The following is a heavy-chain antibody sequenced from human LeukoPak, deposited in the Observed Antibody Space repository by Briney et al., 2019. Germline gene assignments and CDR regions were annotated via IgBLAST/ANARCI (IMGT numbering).Heavy chain of an antibody. CDR2: IYYSGST. V-gene: IGHV4-31*03. D-gene: IGHD5-24*01. J-gene: IGHJ4*02. CDR1: GGSISSGGYY. CDR3: ARVRRDGYNSPDY. Sequence: SETLSLTCTVSGGSISSGGYYWSWIRQHPGKGLEWIGYIYYSGSTYYNPSLKSRVTISVDTSKNQFSLKLSSVTAADTAVYYCARVRRDGYNSPDYWGQGTLVTVSS.